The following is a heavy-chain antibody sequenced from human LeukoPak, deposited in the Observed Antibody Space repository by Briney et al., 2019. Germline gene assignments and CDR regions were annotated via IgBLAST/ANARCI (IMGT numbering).Heavy chain of an antibody. CDR1: GDTLTGYY. D-gene: IGHD6-13*01. CDR2: INPNSGDT. V-gene: IGHV1-2*02. CDR3: ATSSYSSLSSFY. J-gene: IGHJ4*02. Sequence: ASVKVSCKASGDTLTGYYIHWVRQAPGQGHEWMGWINPNSGDTSYAQHFQGRVTMTRDTSISTAYMELSRLRSDDTAVYYCATSSYSSLSSFYWGQGTLVTVSS.